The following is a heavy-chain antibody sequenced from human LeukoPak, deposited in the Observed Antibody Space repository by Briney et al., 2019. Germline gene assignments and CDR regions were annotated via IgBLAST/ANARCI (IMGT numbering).Heavy chain of an antibody. CDR2: ISSSSSYI. CDR3: ARVEEISPHCMDV. V-gene: IGHV3-21*01. D-gene: IGHD5-24*01. CDR1: GFIFSNYA. Sequence: PGGSLRLSCAASGFIFSNYAMTWVRQAPGKGLEWVSSISSSSSYIYYADSGDGRFTISRDNTKNSPYLQMNSLRADEPAVYYCARVEEISPHCMDVWGKGTTVTISS. J-gene: IGHJ6*03.